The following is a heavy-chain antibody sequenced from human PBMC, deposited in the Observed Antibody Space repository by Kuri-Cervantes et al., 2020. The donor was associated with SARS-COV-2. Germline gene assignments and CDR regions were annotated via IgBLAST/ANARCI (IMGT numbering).Heavy chain of an antibody. CDR3: AKGEEVVGAIRWGPKKYNSYDMDV. V-gene: IGHV3-23*01. D-gene: IGHD2-2*02. J-gene: IGHJ6*02. CDR2: ISGSGGST. CDR1: GFTLSSYA. Sequence: GESLKISCAASGFTLSSYAMSWVRQAPGKGLEWVSAISGSGGSTYYADSVRGRFTVARDNSKDTLYLQMNSLRGDDTAVYYCAKGEEVVGAIRWGPKKYNSYDMDVWGQGTTVTVSS.